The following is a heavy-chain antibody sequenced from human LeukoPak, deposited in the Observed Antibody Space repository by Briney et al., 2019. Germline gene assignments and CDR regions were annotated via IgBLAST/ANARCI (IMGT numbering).Heavy chain of an antibody. CDR1: GGTFSSYA. J-gene: IGHJ5*02. Sequence: ASVKVSCKASGGTFSSYAISWVRQAPGQGLEWMGWINPNSGGTNYAQKFQGRVTMTRDTSISTAYMELSRLRSDDTAVYYCARDILLGYCSGGSCYHNWFDPWGQGTLVTVSS. CDR2: INPNSGGT. CDR3: ARDILLGYCSGGSCYHNWFDP. V-gene: IGHV1-2*02. D-gene: IGHD2-15*01.